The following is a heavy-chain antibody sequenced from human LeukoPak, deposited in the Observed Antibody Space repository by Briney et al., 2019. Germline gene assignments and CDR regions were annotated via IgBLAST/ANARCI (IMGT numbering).Heavy chain of an antibody. CDR2: INHSGST. V-gene: IGHV4-34*01. D-gene: IGHD6-13*01. CDR3: ARWTVSWYLWAFDI. Sequence: SETLSLTCAVYGGSFSGYYWSWIRQPPGKGLEWIGEINHSGSTNYNPSLKSRVTISVDTSKNQFSLKLSSVTAADTAVYYCARWTVSWYLWAFDIWGQGTMVTVSS. CDR1: GGSFSGYY. J-gene: IGHJ3*02.